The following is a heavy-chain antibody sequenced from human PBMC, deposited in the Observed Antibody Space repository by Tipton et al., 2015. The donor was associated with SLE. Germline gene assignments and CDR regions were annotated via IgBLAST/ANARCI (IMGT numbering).Heavy chain of an antibody. J-gene: IGHJ5*02. Sequence: TLSLTCTVSGGSISSGGHYWSWIRQHPGKGLEWIGYIYYSGSTYYNPSLKSRVTISVDTSKNQFSLKLSSVTAADTAVYYCARRNSGSYYLSWFDPWGQGTLVTVSS. V-gene: IGHV4-31*03. CDR2: IYYSGST. D-gene: IGHD1-26*01. CDR1: GGSISSGGHY. CDR3: ARRNSGSYYLSWFDP.